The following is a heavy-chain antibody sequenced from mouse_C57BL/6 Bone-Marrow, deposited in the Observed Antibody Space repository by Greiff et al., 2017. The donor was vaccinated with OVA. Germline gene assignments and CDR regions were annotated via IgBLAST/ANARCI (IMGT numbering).Heavy chain of an antibody. CDR3: ARRGYGSSYPLAMDY. J-gene: IGHJ4*01. CDR1: GYTFTSYW. D-gene: IGHD1-1*01. CDR2: IDPSDSET. V-gene: IGHV1-52*01. Sequence: VQLQQPGAELVRPGSSVKLSCKASGYTFTSYWMHWVKQRPIQGLEWIGNIDPSDSETKYTQKFKDKATLTVDKSSSTAYMQLSSLTSEASAVYYCARRGYGSSYPLAMDYWGQGTSVTVSS.